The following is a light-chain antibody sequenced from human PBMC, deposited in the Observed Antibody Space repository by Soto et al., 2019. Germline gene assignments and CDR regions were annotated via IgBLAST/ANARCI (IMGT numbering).Light chain of an antibody. J-gene: IGLJ2*01. V-gene: IGLV7-43*01. CDR3: LLYYGNAVV. CDR2: STS. Sequence: QAVVTQEPSLTVSPGGTVTLTCASSTGAVTNAYYPNWFQQKPGQAPGALIYSTSNKHSWTPARFSGSLLGGKAALTLSGVQPEDEAEYYCLLYYGNAVVFGAGTKLTVL. CDR1: TGAVTNAYY.